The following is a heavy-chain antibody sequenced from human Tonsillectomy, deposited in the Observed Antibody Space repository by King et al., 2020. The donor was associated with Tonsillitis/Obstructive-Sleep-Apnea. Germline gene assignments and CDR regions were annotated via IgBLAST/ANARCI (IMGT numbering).Heavy chain of an antibody. Sequence: QVQLQQWGAGLLKPSETLSLTCAVYGGSFSGYYWSWIRQPPGKGLEWIGEINHSGSTNYNPSLKSRVTISVDTSKNQFSLKLSSVTAADTAVYYCARGGRGITVVRGVRKGYYFDYWGQGTLVTVSS. CDR3: ARGGRGITVVRGVRKGYYFDY. V-gene: IGHV4-34*01. J-gene: IGHJ4*02. D-gene: IGHD3-10*01. CDR1: GGSFSGYY. CDR2: INHSGST.